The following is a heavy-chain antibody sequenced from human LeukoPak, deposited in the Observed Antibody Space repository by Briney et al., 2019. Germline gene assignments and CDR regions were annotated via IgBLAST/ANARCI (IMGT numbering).Heavy chain of an antibody. CDR2: IYYTGIT. CDR1: GGSISSYY. D-gene: IGHD3-16*02. J-gene: IGHJ6*02. V-gene: IGHV4-59*08. Sequence: SETLSLTCTVSGGSISSYYWSWSRQPPGKGREWSGYIYYTGITNYNPSLESRVTISVDTSKNQFSLKPNSVPAAHTAVYYCTRHDAVPVIGHGMGVWGQGTAVTVSS. CDR3: TRHDAVPVIGHGMGV.